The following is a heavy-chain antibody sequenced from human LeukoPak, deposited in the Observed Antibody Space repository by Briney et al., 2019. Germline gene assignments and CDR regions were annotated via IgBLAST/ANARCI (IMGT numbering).Heavy chain of an antibody. V-gene: IGHV4-59*02. CDR3: ARLGCVSANCPRRNAFDL. Sequence: PSETLSLTCTVSGGSVTNYYWSRIRQAPGKGLEWIGYVYYSGSTNYNPSLKSRVIISVDTAKNQFSLDLNTVTAGDTALYYCARLGCVSANCPRRNAFDLWGQGTKVTVSP. J-gene: IGHJ3*01. CDR2: VYYSGST. D-gene: IGHD1-26*01. CDR1: GGSVTNYY.